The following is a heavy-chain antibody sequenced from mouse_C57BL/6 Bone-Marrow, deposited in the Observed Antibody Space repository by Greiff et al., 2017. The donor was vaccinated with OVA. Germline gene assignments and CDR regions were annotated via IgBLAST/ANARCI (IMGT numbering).Heavy chain of an antibody. J-gene: IGHJ2*01. Sequence: QVQLQQPGAELVKPGASVKLSCKASGYTFTSYWMHWVKQRPGQGLEWIGMIHPNSGSTNYNEKFKRKATLTVDKSSSTAYMQLSSLTSENSAVYYCAITGRRYYFDYWGQGTTLTVSS. CDR3: AITGRRYYFDY. CDR2: IHPNSGST. CDR1: GYTFTSYW. V-gene: IGHV1-64*01.